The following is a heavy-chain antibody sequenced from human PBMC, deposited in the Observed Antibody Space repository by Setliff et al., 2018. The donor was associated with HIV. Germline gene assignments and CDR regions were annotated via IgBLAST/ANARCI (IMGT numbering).Heavy chain of an antibody. CDR2: MYTSGSA. V-gene: IGHV4-4*08. J-gene: IGHJ4*02. D-gene: IGHD4-4*01. CDR3: ARWNFMTTVTFDY. CDR1: GGSISNYY. Sequence: NPSETLSLTCTVSGGSISNYYWSWIRQSPGKGLEWIGYMYTSGSANFNPSLKSRATISLDTSKNQFSLKLSSVTAADTAVYYCARWNFMTTVTFDYWGQGTLVTVSS.